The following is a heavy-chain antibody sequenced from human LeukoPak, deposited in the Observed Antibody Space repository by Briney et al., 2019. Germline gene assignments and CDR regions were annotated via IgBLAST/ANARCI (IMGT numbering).Heavy chain of an antibody. CDR3: ARTIVATISAIYYYYMDV. CDR1: GFSLSTREMG. D-gene: IGHD5-12*01. CDR2: IYYSGST. V-gene: IGHV4-61*08. J-gene: IGHJ6*03. Sequence: SGPTLVNPTQTLTLTCTFSGFSLSTREMGVSWIRQPPGKGLEWIWYIYYSGSTNYNPSLKSRVTISVDTSKNQFSLKLSSVTAADTAVYYCARTIVATISAIYYYYMDVWGKGTTVTVSS.